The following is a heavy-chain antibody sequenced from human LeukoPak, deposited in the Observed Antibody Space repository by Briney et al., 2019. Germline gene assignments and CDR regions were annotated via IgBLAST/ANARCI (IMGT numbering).Heavy chain of an antibody. J-gene: IGHJ4*02. CDR2: ISSSSSTI. CDR3: YLPIAAAGSY. D-gene: IGHD6-13*01. Sequence: PGGPLRLSCAASGFTFSSYSMNWVRQAPGKGLEWVSYISSSSSTIYYADSVKGRFTISRDNAKNSLYLQTNSLRAEDTAVYYCYLPIAAAGSYWGQGTLVTVSS. V-gene: IGHV3-48*01. CDR1: GFTFSSYS.